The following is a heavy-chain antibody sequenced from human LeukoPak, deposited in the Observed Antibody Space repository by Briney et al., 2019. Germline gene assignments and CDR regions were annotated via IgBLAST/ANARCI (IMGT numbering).Heavy chain of an antibody. D-gene: IGHD6-13*01. Sequence: GGSLRLSCAASGFTFSSYSMNWVRQAPGKGLGWVSYISSSSSTIYYADSVKGRFTISRDNAKNSLYLQMNSLRAEDTAVYYCARDQSYSSSWPYYYYGMDVWGQGTTVTVSS. V-gene: IGHV3-48*01. CDR3: ARDQSYSSSWPYYYYGMDV. J-gene: IGHJ6*02. CDR1: GFTFSSYS. CDR2: ISSSSSTI.